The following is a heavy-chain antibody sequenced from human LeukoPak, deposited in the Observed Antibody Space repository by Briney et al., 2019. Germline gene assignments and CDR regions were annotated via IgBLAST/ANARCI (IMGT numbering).Heavy chain of an antibody. CDR3: AKLTNSWFDP. Sequence: GGSLRLSCAASGFTFSTYSGNWIRQAPGKGLEWVSSISDDSNYIFYADSVKGRFTISRDNAKNSLYLQMNSLRVEDTALYYCAKLTNSWFDPWGQGTLVAVSS. D-gene: IGHD2-2*01. CDR1: GFTFSTYS. V-gene: IGHV3-21*04. J-gene: IGHJ5*02. CDR2: ISDDSNYI.